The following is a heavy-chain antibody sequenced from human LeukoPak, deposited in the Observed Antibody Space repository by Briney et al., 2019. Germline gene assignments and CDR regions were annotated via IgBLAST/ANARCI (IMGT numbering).Heavy chain of an antibody. CDR2: IYHSGST. D-gene: IGHD2-2*01. J-gene: IGHJ6*02. CDR1: GGSFSGYY. V-gene: IGHV4-30-2*01. CDR3: ASQYVDNYYYYGMDV. Sequence: SETLSLTCAVYGGSFSGYYWSWIRQPPGKGLEWIGYIYHSGSTYYNPSLKSRVTISVDRSKNQFSLKLSSVTAADTAVYYCASQYVDNYYYYGMDVWGQGTTVTVSS.